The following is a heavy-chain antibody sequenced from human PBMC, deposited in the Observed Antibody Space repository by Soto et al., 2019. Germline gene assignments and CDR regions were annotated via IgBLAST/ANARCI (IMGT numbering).Heavy chain of an antibody. D-gene: IGHD6-13*01. CDR1: GGSISSYY. CDR2: IYYTGST. J-gene: IGHJ5*02. CDR3: ARAKAPLYSSSWYWFDP. Sequence: SETLSLTCSVSGGSISSYYWSWIRQPPGKGLEWIGYIYYTGSTNYNPSLKSRVTMSVDTSKNQFSLKLSSVTAADTAVYYCARAKAPLYSSSWYWFDPWGQGTLVTVSS. V-gene: IGHV4-59*08.